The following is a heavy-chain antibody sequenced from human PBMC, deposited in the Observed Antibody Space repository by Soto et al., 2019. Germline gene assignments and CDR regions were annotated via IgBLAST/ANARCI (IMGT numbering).Heavy chain of an antibody. D-gene: IGHD3-16*01. CDR2: ISSSSTI. CDR3: ARDVQVWGGMDV. CDR1: GFTFSSYS. J-gene: IGHJ6*02. V-gene: IGHV3-48*02. Sequence: PGGSLRLSCAASGFTFSSYSMNWVRQAPGKGLEWVSYISSSSTIYYADSVKGRFTISRDNAKNSLYLQMNSLRDEDTAVYYCARDVQVWGGMDVWGQGTTVTVSS.